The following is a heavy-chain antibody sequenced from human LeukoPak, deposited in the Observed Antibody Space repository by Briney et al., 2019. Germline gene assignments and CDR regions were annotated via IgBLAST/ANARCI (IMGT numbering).Heavy chain of an antibody. CDR3: TTGWGSSINYYFDY. Sequence: GGSLRLSCAASGFTFSNAWMSWVRQAPGKGLEWVGRIKSKTDGGTTDYAAPVKGRFTISRDDSKNTLYLQMNSLKTEDTAVYYCTTGWGSSINYYFDYWGQGTLVTVSS. D-gene: IGHD2-15*01. CDR2: IKSKTDGGTT. CDR1: GFTFSNAW. V-gene: IGHV3-15*01. J-gene: IGHJ4*02.